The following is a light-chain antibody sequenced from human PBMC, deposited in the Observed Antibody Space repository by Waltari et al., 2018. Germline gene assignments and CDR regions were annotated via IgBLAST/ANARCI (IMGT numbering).Light chain of an antibody. J-gene: IGKJ3*01. Sequence: DIVMTQSPDSLAVSLGERPTLHCKSSQSVLYSSNNKNYLAWYQQKPRQPPTLLIYWASTRESGVPDRFSGSGSGTDFTLTISSLQAEDVAVYYCQQYYSTPFTFGPGTKVDIK. CDR3: QQYYSTPFT. V-gene: IGKV4-1*01. CDR2: WAS. CDR1: QSVLYSSNNKNY.